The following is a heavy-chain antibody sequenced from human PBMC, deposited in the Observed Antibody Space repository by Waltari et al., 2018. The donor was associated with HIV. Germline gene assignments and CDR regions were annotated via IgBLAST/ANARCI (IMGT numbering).Heavy chain of an antibody. Sequence: EVQLVESGGGLVKPGGSLRLSCAASGFTFSSYSMNWVRPAPGKGLEWVSSISSSSSYIYYADSVKGRFTISRDNAKNSLYLQMNSLRAEDTAVYYCARGPPELVPEIDYWGQGTLVTVSS. D-gene: IGHD6-13*01. CDR2: ISSSSSYI. CDR1: GFTFSSYS. J-gene: IGHJ4*02. V-gene: IGHV3-21*01. CDR3: ARGPPELVPEIDY.